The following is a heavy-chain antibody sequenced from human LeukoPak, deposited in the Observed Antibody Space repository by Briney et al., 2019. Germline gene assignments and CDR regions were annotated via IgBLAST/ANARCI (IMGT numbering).Heavy chain of an antibody. CDR1: GGSISSSSYY. Sequence: SETLSLTCTVSGGSISSSSYYWGWIRQPPGKGLEWIGSIYYSGSTYYNPSLKSRVTISVDTSKNQFSLKLSSVTAADTAVYYCARRGGKNYDILTGRDYWGQGTLVTVSS. D-gene: IGHD3-9*01. CDR3: ARRGGKNYDILTGRDY. J-gene: IGHJ4*02. V-gene: IGHV4-39*01. CDR2: IYYSGST.